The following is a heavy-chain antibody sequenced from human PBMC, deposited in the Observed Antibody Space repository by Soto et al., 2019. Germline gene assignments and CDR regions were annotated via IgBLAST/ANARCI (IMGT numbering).Heavy chain of an antibody. CDR2: IYPGDSDT. Sequence: GESLKISCKGSGYSFTSYWIGWVRQMPGKGLEWMGIIYPGDSDTRYSPSFQGQVTISADKSISTAYLQWSSLKASDTAMYYCARHREPGIAVAGIWFDPWGQGTLVTVPQ. CDR3: ARHREPGIAVAGIWFDP. CDR1: GYSFTSYW. J-gene: IGHJ5*02. D-gene: IGHD6-19*01. V-gene: IGHV5-51*01.